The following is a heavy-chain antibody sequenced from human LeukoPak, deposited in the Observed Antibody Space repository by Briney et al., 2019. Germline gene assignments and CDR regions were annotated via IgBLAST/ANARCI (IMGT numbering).Heavy chain of an antibody. V-gene: IGHV4-31*03. D-gene: IGHD2-15*01. Sequence: SQTLSLTCTVSGGSISSGGYYWSWIRQHPGKGLAWIGYIYYSGSTYYNPSLKSRVTISVDTSKNQFSLKLSSVTAADTAVYYCAAGVVVAATLLYWGQGTLVTVSS. CDR3: AAGVVVAATLLY. J-gene: IGHJ4*02. CDR1: GGSISSGGYY. CDR2: IYYSGST.